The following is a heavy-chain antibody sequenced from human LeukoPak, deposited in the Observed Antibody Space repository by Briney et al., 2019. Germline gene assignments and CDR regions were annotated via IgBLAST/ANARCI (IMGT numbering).Heavy chain of an antibody. CDR1: GYTFTSYD. Sequence: GASVKVSCKASGYTFTSYDINWGRQATGQGLEWMGWMNPNSGNTGYAQKFQGRVTMTRNTSISTAYMELSSLRSEDTAVYYCARADQELNYYGSGSYYFGIDYWGQGTLVTVSS. J-gene: IGHJ4*02. CDR3: ARADQELNYYGSGSYYFGIDY. CDR2: MNPNSGNT. D-gene: IGHD3-10*01. V-gene: IGHV1-8*01.